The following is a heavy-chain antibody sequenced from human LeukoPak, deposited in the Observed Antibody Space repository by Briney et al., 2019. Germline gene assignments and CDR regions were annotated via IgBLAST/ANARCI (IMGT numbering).Heavy chain of an antibody. CDR3: ARDEGYEQSDY. D-gene: IGHD3-16*01. V-gene: IGHV3-21*01. CDR2: ISGNGGST. CDR1: GFTFSSYG. Sequence: GGSLRLSCAASGFTFSSYGMGWVRQAPGKGLEWVSSISGNGGSTYYADSVKGRFTISRDNAKNSLYLQMNSLRAEDTAVYYCARDEGYEQSDYWGQGTLVTVSS. J-gene: IGHJ4*02.